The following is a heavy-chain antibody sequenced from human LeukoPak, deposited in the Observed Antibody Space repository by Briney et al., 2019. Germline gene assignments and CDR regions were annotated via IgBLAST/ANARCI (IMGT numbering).Heavy chain of an antibody. J-gene: IGHJ6*02. CDR1: GFTFSSYV. V-gene: IGHV3-23*01. Sequence: PGGSLRLSCAASGFTFSSYVMSWVRQAPGKGLEWVSAISGGGGSTYYADSVKGRFTISRDSSKNTVYLQMNSLRAEDTAAYYCASYYSNYYYYGLDVWGQGTTITVSS. CDR3: ASYYSNYYYYGLDV. D-gene: IGHD4-11*01. CDR2: ISGGGGST.